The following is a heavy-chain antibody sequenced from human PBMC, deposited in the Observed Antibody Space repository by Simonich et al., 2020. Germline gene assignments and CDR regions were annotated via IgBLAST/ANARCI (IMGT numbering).Heavy chain of an antibody. Sequence: QVQLVQSGAEVKKPGASVKVSCKASGYTFTGNYMHWVRQAPGQGLEGMGRINPNSGGTNNAKKFQGRVTMTRDTSISTAYMELSRLRSDDTAVYYWARVRSSSWYWFDPWGQGTLVTVSS. V-gene: IGHV1-2*06. CDR3: ARVRSSSWYWFDP. J-gene: IGHJ5*02. CDR1: GYTFTGNY. D-gene: IGHD6-13*01. CDR2: INPNSGGT.